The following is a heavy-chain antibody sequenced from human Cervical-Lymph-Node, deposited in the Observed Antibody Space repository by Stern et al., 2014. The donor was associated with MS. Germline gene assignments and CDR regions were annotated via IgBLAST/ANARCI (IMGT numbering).Heavy chain of an antibody. CDR2: IYPVDSDT. J-gene: IGHJ4*02. CDR3: ARDYGDYAFDY. CDR1: GYSFTANW. V-gene: IGHV5-51*01. Sequence: VQMVEYGEEVKKPGESVKISCKGSGYSFTANWIAWVRQMTGKGMEGMGIIYPVDSDTRYSPSFQGQVTISADKSITTAYLQWSSLKASDTAMYYCARDYGDYAFDYWGQGTLVTVSS. D-gene: IGHD4-17*01.